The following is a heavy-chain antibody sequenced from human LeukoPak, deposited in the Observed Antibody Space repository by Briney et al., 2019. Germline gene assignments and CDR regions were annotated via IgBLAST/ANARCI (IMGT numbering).Heavy chain of an antibody. V-gene: IGHV3-23*01. J-gene: IGHJ4*02. CDR3: AKEPDIVVVPAASFDY. CDR1: GFIFSSYD. D-gene: IGHD2-2*01. Sequence: GGSLHLSFAASGFIFSSYDMSWGRPAPGKGVEWGSAISGSGGSTYYADSVKGRFTISRDNSTNTLYMQMNSLSDEDTAVYYCAKEPDIVVVPAASFDYWGQGTLVTVSS. CDR2: ISGSGGST.